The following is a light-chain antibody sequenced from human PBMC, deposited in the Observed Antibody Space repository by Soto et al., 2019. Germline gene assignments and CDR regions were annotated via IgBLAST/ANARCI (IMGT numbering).Light chain of an antibody. Sequence: DIQMTQSPSTLSASVGDRVTITCRASQRINSWLAWYQQKPGKAPNLLIYDATTLESGVPSRFSGSGSGTEFTLTSTSLQPGDFATYYCHQYEALWTFGQGTKVEIK. J-gene: IGKJ1*01. V-gene: IGKV1-5*01. CDR2: DAT. CDR1: QRINSW. CDR3: HQYEALWT.